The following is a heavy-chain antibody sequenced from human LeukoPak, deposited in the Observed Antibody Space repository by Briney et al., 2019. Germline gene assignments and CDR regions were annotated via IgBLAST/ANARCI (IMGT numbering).Heavy chain of an antibody. V-gene: IGHV3-48*01. CDR1: GFTFGNYA. J-gene: IGHJ4*02. D-gene: IGHD1-26*01. CDR2: ITSDSSTI. CDR3: ARRPVGAHPFDY. Sequence: GGSLRLSCEASGFTFGNYAMNWVRQAPGKGLEWLSFITSDSSTIYYADSVKGRFIISRDNAKNSLYLQMNSLRAEDTAMYYCARRPVGAHPFDYWGQGTLITVSS.